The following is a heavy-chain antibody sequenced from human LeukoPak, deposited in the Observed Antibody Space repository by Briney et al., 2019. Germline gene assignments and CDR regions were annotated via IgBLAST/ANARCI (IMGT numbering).Heavy chain of an antibody. CDR1: GFTFSSYG. J-gene: IGHJ6*03. CDR3: TRPGRVVVTQTLGDYYYYYYYMDV. Sequence: GGSLRLSCAASGFTFSSYGMHWVRQAPGKGLEWVAVISYDGSNKYYADSVKGRFTISRDNSKNTLYLQMNSLKTEDTAVYYCTRPGRVVVTQTLGDYYYYYYYMDVWGKGTTVTVSS. V-gene: IGHV3-30*03. D-gene: IGHD3-22*01. CDR2: ISYDGSNK.